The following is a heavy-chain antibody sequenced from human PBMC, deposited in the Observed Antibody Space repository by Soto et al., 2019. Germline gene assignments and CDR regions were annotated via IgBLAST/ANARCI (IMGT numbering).Heavy chain of an antibody. V-gene: IGHV4-61*01. J-gene: IGHJ4*02. D-gene: IGHD1-26*01. Sequence: QVQLQESGPGLVKPSETLSLTCTVSGGSVNSGSYYWSWIRQPPGKGLEWIGYIYYSGRTNYNPSLKSRVTISVHTSKNQFSLKLSSVTAADTAVYYCEGIQYSGSYPFVDWGQGTLVTVSS. CDR1: GGSVNSGSYY. CDR2: IYYSGRT. CDR3: EGIQYSGSYPFVD.